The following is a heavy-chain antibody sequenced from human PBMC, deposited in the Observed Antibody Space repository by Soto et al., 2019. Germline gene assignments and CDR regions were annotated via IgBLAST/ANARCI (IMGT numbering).Heavy chain of an antibody. D-gene: IGHD3-22*01. V-gene: IGHV3-74*01. CDR1: GFTFSSYW. CDR2: INSDGSST. CDR3: ARGNCDYYDGNGYLGRH. Sequence: EVQLVESGGGIVQPGGSLRLSCAASGFTFSSYWMHWVRQAPGTGLVWVSRINSDGSSTSYADSAKGRFTIYRDNAKNTVYLQMNSLRAEDTAVYYCARGNCDYYDGNGYLGRHWGQGTLVTVSS. J-gene: IGHJ4*02.